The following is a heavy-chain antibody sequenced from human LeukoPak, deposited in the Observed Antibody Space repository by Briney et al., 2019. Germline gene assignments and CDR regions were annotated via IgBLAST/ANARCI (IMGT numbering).Heavy chain of an antibody. CDR2: INHSGST. J-gene: IGHJ4*02. D-gene: IGHD6-6*01. CDR1: GGSFSGYY. V-gene: IGHV4-34*01. CDR3: ARPSYSSSSLGY. Sequence: SETLSLTCAVYGGSFSGYYWSWIRQPPGKGLEWIGEINHSGSTNYNPSLKSRVTISVDTSKNQFSLKLRSVTAADTAVYYCARPSYSSSSLGYWGQGTLVTVSS.